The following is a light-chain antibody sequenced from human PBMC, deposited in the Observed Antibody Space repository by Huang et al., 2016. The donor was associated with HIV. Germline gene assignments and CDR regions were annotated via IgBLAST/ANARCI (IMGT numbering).Light chain of an antibody. CDR3: QQRSNWS. Sequence: EIVLTQSPATLSLSPGERATLSCRASQSGSSCLAWYQQKPGQAPRLLIYDASNRATGIPARFSGSGSGTDFTLTISSLEPEDFAVYYCQQRSNWSFGQGTRLEIK. V-gene: IGKV3-11*01. CDR2: DAS. CDR1: QSGSSC. J-gene: IGKJ5*01.